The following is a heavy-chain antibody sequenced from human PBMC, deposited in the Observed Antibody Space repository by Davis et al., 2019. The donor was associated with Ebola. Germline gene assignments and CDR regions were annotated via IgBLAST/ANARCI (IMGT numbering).Heavy chain of an antibody. V-gene: IGHV4-38-2*01. D-gene: IGHD6-19*01. CDR2: IYHSGST. CDR1: GYSISSGYY. J-gene: IGHJ4*02. Sequence: PSETLSLTCAVSGYSISSGYYWGWIRQPPGKGLEWIGSIYHSGSTYYNPSLKSRVTISVDTSKNQFSLKLSSVTAADTAVYYCARVSGSGPAHWGQGTLVTVSS. CDR3: ARVSGSGPAH.